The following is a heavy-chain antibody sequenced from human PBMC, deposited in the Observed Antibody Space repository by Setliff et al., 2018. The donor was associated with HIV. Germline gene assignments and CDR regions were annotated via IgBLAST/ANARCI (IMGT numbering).Heavy chain of an antibody. V-gene: IGHV4-34*01. D-gene: IGHD2-8*01. CDR2: INHSGST. Sequence: LSLTCAVYGESFNTYFWSWIRQPPGKGLEWIGQINHSGSTNYNPSLRSRVTISIGTSKNQFSLKLSSVTAADTAVHYCATGLIMAPDYWGQGSLVTVSS. CDR1: GESFNTYF. CDR3: ATGLIMAPDY. J-gene: IGHJ4*02.